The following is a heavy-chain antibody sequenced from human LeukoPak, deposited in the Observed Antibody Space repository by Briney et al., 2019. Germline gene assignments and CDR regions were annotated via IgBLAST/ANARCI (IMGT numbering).Heavy chain of an antibody. CDR3: ARQEDYYRFDY. CDR1: GGSMSSSTYS. Sequence: SETLSLTCTVSGGSMSSSTYSWGWIRQPPGKGLEWIGSVYYSGTTYYNSSHKSRVTLSADTSKNEFSLKLSAVTAADTAVYYCARQEDYYRFDYWGLGTLVTVSS. V-gene: IGHV4-39*01. J-gene: IGHJ4*02. CDR2: VYYSGTT. D-gene: IGHD3-22*01.